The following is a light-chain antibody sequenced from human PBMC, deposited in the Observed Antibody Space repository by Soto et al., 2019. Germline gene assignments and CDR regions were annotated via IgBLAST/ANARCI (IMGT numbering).Light chain of an antibody. CDR1: ESVSSSY. CDR3: QHTDTSWP. J-gene: IGKJ1*01. V-gene: IGKV3-20*01. CDR2: ATS. Sequence: EAVLTQSPGTLSLSPGDRATLSCRASESVSSSYIAWYQQKPGQAPRLLIYATSNRATGIPDRFSGSGSGTDFTLSIRKLESDDFATYYCQHTDTSWPFGQGTRVEIK.